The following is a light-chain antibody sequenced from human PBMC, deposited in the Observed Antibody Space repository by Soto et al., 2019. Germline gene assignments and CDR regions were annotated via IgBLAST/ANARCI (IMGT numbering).Light chain of an antibody. CDR1: SSDIGGYDY. CDR3: SSYRTYRTLEV. V-gene: IGLV2-14*03. Sequence: QSVLAEPAAGSAFTGQSFTMSCTRTSSDIGGYDYVSWYQQQPGRAPKLVIHDVTSRPSGVSTRFSGSKSGFTASLTISGLQAVDDAHYYCSSYRTYRTLEVFGTGTKVNVL. CDR2: DVT. J-gene: IGLJ1*01.